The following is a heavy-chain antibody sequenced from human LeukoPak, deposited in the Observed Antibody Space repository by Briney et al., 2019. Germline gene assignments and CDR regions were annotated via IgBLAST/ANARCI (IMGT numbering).Heavy chain of an antibody. Sequence: LPGRSLRLSCAASGFTLSYYGMHWVRQAPGKGLEWVALIWSDGSNENYADSVKGRFTISRDTSRNTLYLQMHSLRAEDTAVYYCARDADTSGSYWYFDLWGRGTQVTVSS. D-gene: IGHD3-22*01. CDR3: ARDADTSGSYWYFDL. CDR2: IWSDGSNE. CDR1: GFTLSYYG. J-gene: IGHJ2*01. V-gene: IGHV3-33*01.